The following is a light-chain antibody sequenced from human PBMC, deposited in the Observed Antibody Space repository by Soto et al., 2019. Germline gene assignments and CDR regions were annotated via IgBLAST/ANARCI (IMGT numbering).Light chain of an antibody. CDR3: CSYAGRYTYV. CDR2: GNN. J-gene: IGLJ1*01. Sequence: QSVLTQPPSVSGAPGQRVTISCTGSSSNIGAGYDVHWYQQLPGRAPKLLIYGNNIRPSGVPDRFSGSKSDTSASLAITGLQAEDEADYYCCSYAGRYTYVFGTGTKVT. CDR1: SSNIGAGYD. V-gene: IGLV1-40*01.